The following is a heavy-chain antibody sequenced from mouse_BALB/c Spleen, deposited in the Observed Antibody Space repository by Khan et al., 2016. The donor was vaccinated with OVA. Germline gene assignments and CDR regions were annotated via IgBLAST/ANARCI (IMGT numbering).Heavy chain of an antibody. V-gene: IGHV3-2*02. CDR1: GYSITSDYA. D-gene: IGHD2-3*01. Sequence: EVQLQESGPGLVKPSQSLSLTCTVTGYSITSDYAWNWIRQFPGNKLEWMGYISSSGSTNYNPALKSRISITRDTSKNQFFLQLNSVTTDDTATSYCARDGSRYNYAMDYWGQGTSVTVSS. CDR3: ARDGSRYNYAMDY. CDR2: ISSSGST. J-gene: IGHJ4*01.